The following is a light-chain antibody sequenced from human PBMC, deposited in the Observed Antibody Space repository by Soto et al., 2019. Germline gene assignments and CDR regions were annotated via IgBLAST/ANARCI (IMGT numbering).Light chain of an antibody. CDR1: QSVSSSY. J-gene: IGKJ2*01. CDR3: QQYGSSPVT. Sequence: EIVLTQSPDTLSLSPGERATLSCRASQSVSSSYLAWYQQKPGQAPRLLIYGASSRATGIPDRFSGSGSGTDFTLTISRLEPEDFAVYYCQQYGSSPVTFGQGTKLEIK. V-gene: IGKV3-20*01. CDR2: GAS.